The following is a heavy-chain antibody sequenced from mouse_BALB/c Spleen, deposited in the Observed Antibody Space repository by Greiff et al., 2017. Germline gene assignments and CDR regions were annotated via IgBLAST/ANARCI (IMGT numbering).Heavy chain of an antibody. CDR1: GYTFTSYW. J-gene: IGHJ4*01. Sequence: QVQLQQSGAELAKPGASVKMSCKASGYTFTSYWMHWVKHRPGQGLEWIGYINPSSGYTNYNQKFKDKATLTADKSSSTAYMQLSSLTSEDSAVYYCARWGLGGAMDYWGQGTSVTVSS. D-gene: IGHD4-1*01. V-gene: IGHV1-7*01. CDR3: ARWGLGGAMDY. CDR2: INPSSGYT.